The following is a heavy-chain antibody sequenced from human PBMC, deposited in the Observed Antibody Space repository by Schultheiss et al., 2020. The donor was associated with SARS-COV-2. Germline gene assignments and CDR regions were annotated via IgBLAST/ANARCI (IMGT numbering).Heavy chain of an antibody. Sequence: ASVKVSCKASGGTFSSYAISWVRQAPGQGLEWMGWINPNSGGTNYAQKFQGRVTMTRDTSISTAYMALSSLRSEDTGVYYCARVPERYCSGGSCYSAGDWFDPWGQGTRVTGSS. CDR3: ARVPERYCSGGSCYSAGDWFDP. CDR1: GGTFSSYA. D-gene: IGHD2-15*01. J-gene: IGHJ5*02. V-gene: IGHV1-2*02. CDR2: INPNSGGT.